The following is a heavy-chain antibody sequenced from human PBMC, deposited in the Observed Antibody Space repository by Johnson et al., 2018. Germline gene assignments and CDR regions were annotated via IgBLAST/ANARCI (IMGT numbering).Heavy chain of an antibody. CDR2: ISYDGSLQ. Sequence: QVQLVQSGGGVVQXGRSLRLSCAASGFTFSNYGIHWVRQAPGTGLEWVAVISYDGSLQYSADSVKGRFTMSRDNAKNTLYLQINSLRNEDTAVYYCAKAVANGTMVLVVGDGFDIWGQGTMVTVSS. CDR1: GFTFSNYG. CDR3: AKAVANGTMVLVVGDGFDI. J-gene: IGHJ3*02. D-gene: IGHD3-22*01. V-gene: IGHV3-30*18.